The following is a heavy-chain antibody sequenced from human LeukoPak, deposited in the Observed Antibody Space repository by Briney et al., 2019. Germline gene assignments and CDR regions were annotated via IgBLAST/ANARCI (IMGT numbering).Heavy chain of an antibody. D-gene: IGHD3-10*01. Sequence: PSQTLSLTCTVSGVSISIVDYYWSRIRQPPGKGLEWIGYIYYSGSTYYNPSLKSRLTISVDTSKTQFSLKLSSVTAADTAAYYCAVMVRGVFNYWGQGTLVTVSS. CDR1: GVSISIVDYY. CDR2: IYYSGST. CDR3: AVMVRGVFNY. J-gene: IGHJ4*02. V-gene: IGHV4-30-4*01.